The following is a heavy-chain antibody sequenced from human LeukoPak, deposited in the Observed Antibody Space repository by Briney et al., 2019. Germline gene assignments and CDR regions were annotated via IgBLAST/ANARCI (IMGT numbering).Heavy chain of an antibody. D-gene: IGHD3-22*01. J-gene: IGHJ3*02. CDR1: GGSISSYY. Sequence: PSETLSLTCTVSGGSISSYYWSWIRQPPGKGLEWIGYIYYSGSTNYNPSLKSRVTISVDTSKNQFSLKLSSVTAADTAVYYCARAASLMIVDAFDIWGQGTMVTVSS. CDR3: ARAASLMIVDAFDI. CDR2: IYYSGST. V-gene: IGHV4-59*01.